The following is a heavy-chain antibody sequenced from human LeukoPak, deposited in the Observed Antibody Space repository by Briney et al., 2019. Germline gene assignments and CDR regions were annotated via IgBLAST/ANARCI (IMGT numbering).Heavy chain of an antibody. Sequence: GGSLRLSCAASGFTFSSYSMNWVRQAPGKGLEWVSYISSSSSTIYYADSVKGRFTISRDNAKNSLYLQMNSLRAEDTAVYYCARSLQYYYGSGSYYYWGQGTLVTVSS. D-gene: IGHD3-10*01. J-gene: IGHJ4*02. CDR3: ARSLQYYYGSGSYYY. CDR1: GFTFSSYS. V-gene: IGHV3-48*01. CDR2: ISSSSSTI.